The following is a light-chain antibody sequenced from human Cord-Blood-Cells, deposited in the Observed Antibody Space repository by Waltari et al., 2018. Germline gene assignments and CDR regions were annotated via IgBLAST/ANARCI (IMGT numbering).Light chain of an antibody. CDR2: DVI. V-gene: IGLV2-14*01. CDR3: SSYTSSSTFL. J-gene: IGLJ2*01. CDR1: SSDVGGYNY. Sequence: QSALTQPASVSGSPGQSITISCTGTSSDVGGYNYVSWYQQHPGKAPNLMIYDVIKRPSGVSNRFSGSKSGNTASLTISGLQAEDEADYYCSSYTSSSTFLFGGGTKLTVL.